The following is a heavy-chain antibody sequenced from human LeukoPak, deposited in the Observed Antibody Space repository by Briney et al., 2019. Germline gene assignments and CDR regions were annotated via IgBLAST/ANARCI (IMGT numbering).Heavy chain of an antibody. CDR3: ARQDEIIRRAYYYYMDV. J-gene: IGHJ6*03. Sequence: GGSLRLSCAASGFTFSSYGMHWVRQAPGKGLEWVAFIRYDGSNKYYADSVKGRFTISRDNSKNTLYLQMNSLRSDDTAVYYCARQDEIIRRAYYYYMDVWGKGTTVTVSS. V-gene: IGHV3-30*02. CDR1: GFTFSSYG. D-gene: IGHD2-21*01. CDR2: IRYDGSNK.